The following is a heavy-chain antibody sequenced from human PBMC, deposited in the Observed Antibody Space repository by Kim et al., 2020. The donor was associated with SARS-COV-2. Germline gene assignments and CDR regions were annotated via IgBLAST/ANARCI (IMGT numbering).Heavy chain of an antibody. Sequence: SETLSLTCTVSGGSISSYYWSWIRQPPGKGLEWIGYIYYSGSTNYNPSLKSRVTISVDTSKNQFSLKLSSVTAADTAVYYCARATFWASDFWSGYYHLD. CDR2: IYYSGST. D-gene: IGHD3-3*01. J-gene: IGHJ4*01. V-gene: IGHV4-59*13. CDR1: GGSISSYY. CDR3: ARATFWASDFWSGYYHLD.